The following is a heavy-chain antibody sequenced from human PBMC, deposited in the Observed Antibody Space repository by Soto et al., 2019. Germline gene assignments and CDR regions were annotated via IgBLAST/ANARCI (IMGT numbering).Heavy chain of an antibody. Sequence: PTETLSLTCAVYGGSFSGYYWSWIRQPPGKGLEWIGEINHSGSTNYNPSLKSRVTISVDTSKNQFSLKLSSVTAADTAVYYCARGAGYCSGGSCYQRRSYYGMDVWGQGPTVTVSS. D-gene: IGHD2-15*01. V-gene: IGHV4-34*01. CDR1: GGSFSGYY. J-gene: IGHJ6*02. CDR3: ARGAGYCSGGSCYQRRSYYGMDV. CDR2: INHSGST.